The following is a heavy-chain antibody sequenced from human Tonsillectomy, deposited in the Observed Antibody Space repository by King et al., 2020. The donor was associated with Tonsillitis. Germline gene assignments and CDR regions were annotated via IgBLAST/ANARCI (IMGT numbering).Heavy chain of an antibody. D-gene: IGHD3-22*01. CDR1: GGTFSSYA. CDR3: ARGDSSGAFDY. J-gene: IGHJ4*02. Sequence: VQLVESGAEVKKPGSSVKVSCKASGGTFSSYAISWVRQAPGQGLEWMGRIIPILGIANYAQKFQGRVTITADKSTSTAYMELSSLRSEDTAVYYWARGDSSGAFDYWGQGTLVTVSS. V-gene: IGHV1-69*09. CDR2: IIPILGIA.